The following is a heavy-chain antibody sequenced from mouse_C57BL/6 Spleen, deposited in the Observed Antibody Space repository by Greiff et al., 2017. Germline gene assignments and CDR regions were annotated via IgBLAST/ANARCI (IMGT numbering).Heavy chain of an antibody. V-gene: IGHV5-6*01. CDR2: ISTGGSYT. J-gene: IGHJ4*01. CDR3: ARHYDYDGEYAMDY. Sequence: EVQLVESGGDLVKPGGSLKLSCAASGFTFSSYGMSWVRQTPDKRLEWVATISTGGSYTYYPDSVKGRFTISIDNAKNTLYLQLSSLKSEDTAIYFCARHYDYDGEYAMDYWGQGTSVTVSS. CDR1: GFTFSSYG. D-gene: IGHD2-4*01.